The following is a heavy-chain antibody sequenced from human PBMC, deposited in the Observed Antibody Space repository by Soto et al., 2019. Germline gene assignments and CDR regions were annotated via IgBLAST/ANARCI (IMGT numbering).Heavy chain of an antibody. Sequence: GGSLRLSCAASGFTFSSYAMSWVRQAPGKGLEWVSAISGSGGSTYYADSVKGRFTISRDNPKNTLYLQMNSLRAEDTAVYYCAKDRPPSGYVLPYWYFDLWGRGTLVTVSS. J-gene: IGHJ2*01. CDR3: AKDRPPSGYVLPYWYFDL. CDR1: GFTFSSYA. D-gene: IGHD5-12*01. V-gene: IGHV3-23*01. CDR2: ISGSGGST.